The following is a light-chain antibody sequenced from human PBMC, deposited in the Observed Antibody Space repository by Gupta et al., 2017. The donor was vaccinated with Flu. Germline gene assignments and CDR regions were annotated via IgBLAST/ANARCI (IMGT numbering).Light chain of an antibody. J-gene: IGKJ1*01. Sequence: EIVLTQSPGTLSLSPGERATLSCRASQSVSSSYLAWYQQKPGQAPRLLTYGASSRATGIPDRFSGSGSGTDFTLTISRLEPEDFAVYYCQQYGSSPPGWTFGQGTKVEIK. CDR3: QQYGSSPPGWT. V-gene: IGKV3-20*01. CDR2: GAS. CDR1: QSVSSSY.